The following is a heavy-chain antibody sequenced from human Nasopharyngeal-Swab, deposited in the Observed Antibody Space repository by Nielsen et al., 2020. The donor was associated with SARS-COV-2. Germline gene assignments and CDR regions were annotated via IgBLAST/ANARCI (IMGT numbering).Heavy chain of an antibody. CDR1: GFTVSSNY. Sequence: GESLKIPCAASGFTVSSNYLSWDRPAPGKGPEWVSVIYRDGSKYYADSVKGRFTISRDNSKNTLYLQMNSLSAEDTAVYYCARDLPASDFWSGYHRTGLFDLWGRGTLVTVSS. CDR2: IYRDGSK. V-gene: IGHV3-53*01. D-gene: IGHD3-3*01. CDR3: ARDLPASDFWSGYHRTGLFDL. J-gene: IGHJ2*01.